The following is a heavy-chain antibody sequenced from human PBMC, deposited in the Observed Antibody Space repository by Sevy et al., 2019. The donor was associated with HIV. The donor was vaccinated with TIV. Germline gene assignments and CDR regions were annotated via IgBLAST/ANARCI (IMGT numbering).Heavy chain of an antibody. Sequence: ASVKVSCEASGYTFTKYYMHWVRQAPGQGLEWMGIINPNDGGTTYAQKFQGRVTMTRDTSTTTVYMELTSLRSEDTAVYSCASGSSGYQPFDYWGQGTLVTVSS. D-gene: IGHD5-12*01. J-gene: IGHJ4*02. CDR3: ASGSSGYQPFDY. V-gene: IGHV1-46*01. CDR2: INPNDGGT. CDR1: GYTFTKYY.